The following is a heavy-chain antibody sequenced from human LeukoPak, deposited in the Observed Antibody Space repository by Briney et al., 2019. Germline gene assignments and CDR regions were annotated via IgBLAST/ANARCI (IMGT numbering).Heavy chain of an antibody. CDR1: GFTFRDYA. J-gene: IGHJ4*02. D-gene: IGHD3-16*01. V-gene: IGHV3-23*01. CDR3: AKDLNYAFDY. CDR2: LSGSGATT. Sequence: GSLRLSCAASGFTFRDYAMSWVRQAPGKGLEWVSALSGSGATTYYADSVKGRFTISRDNSKNTLYLQMNSLRAEDTAVYYCAKDLNYAFDYWGQGTLVTVSS.